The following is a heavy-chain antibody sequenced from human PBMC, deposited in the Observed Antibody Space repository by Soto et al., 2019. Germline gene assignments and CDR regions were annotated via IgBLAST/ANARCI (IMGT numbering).Heavy chain of an antibody. Sequence: EVQLVESGGGLVKPGGSLRLSCAASGFTFSNAWMNWVRQAPGKGLEWVGRIKSKTDGGTTDYAAPVKGRFTISRDDSKNTLYLQMNSLKTEDTAVYYCPTDFSVSRGYFIPLDYWGQGTLVTVSS. CDR2: IKSKTDGGTT. CDR1: GFTFSNAW. V-gene: IGHV3-15*07. J-gene: IGHJ4*02. D-gene: IGHD3-22*01. CDR3: PTDFSVSRGYFIPLDY.